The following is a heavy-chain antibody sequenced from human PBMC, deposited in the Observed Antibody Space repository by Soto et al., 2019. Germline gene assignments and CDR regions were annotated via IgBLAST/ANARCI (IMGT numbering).Heavy chain of an antibody. J-gene: IGHJ6*02. V-gene: IGHV3-7*03. D-gene: IGHD6-19*01. CDR1: GFTFSNFW. Sequence: EVQLVESGGGLVQPGGSLRLSCAASGFTFSNFWMSWVRQAPGKGLEWVANIKQDGSEKYHVDSVKGRFTISRDNAKNSLYLQVNSLRAEDTALYYCARGSRGAVAGTRYYYGMDVWGQGTTVTVSS. CDR2: IKQDGSEK. CDR3: ARGSRGAVAGTRYYYGMDV.